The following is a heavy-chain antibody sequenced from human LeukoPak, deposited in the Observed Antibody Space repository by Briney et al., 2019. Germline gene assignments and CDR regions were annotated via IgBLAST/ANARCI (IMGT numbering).Heavy chain of an antibody. D-gene: IGHD6-19*01. CDR3: ATGWGAF. V-gene: IGHV3-21*01. CDR1: GLSLSSQD. J-gene: IGHJ4*02. Sequence: GGSLTLSCAASGLSLSSQDMHWVRQAPGKGLECVSSISISGSRTYYADSVKGRFTISRDNAENSMYLQLNSLRVEDTAIYYCATGWGAFWGQGTLVTVSS. CDR2: ISISGSRT.